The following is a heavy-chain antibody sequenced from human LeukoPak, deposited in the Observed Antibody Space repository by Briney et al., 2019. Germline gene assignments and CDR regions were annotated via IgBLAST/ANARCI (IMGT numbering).Heavy chain of an antibody. Sequence: GASVKVSCKASGYTFTSYFMHWVRQAPGQGLEWMGIISPSGGSTSYAQKFQGRVTMTRDTSTSTVYMELSSLRSEDTAVYYCARDPYDSSGSYLERYGMDVWGQGTTVTVSS. J-gene: IGHJ6*02. CDR1: GYTFTSYF. CDR2: ISPSGGST. D-gene: IGHD3-22*01. CDR3: ARDPYDSSGSYLERYGMDV. V-gene: IGHV1-46*01.